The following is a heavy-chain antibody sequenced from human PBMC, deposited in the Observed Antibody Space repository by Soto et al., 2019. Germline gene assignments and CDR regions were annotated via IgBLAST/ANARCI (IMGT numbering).Heavy chain of an antibody. Sequence: PSETLSLTXTVSGGSISSYYWSWIRQPPGKGLEWIGYIYYSGSTNYNPSLKSRVTISVDTSKNQFSLKLSSVTAADTAVYYCARDPGDSRQLASYYYGMDVWGQGTTVTVSS. V-gene: IGHV4-59*01. CDR1: GGSISSYY. CDR2: IYYSGST. CDR3: ARDPGDSRQLASYYYGMDV. J-gene: IGHJ6*02. D-gene: IGHD6-13*01.